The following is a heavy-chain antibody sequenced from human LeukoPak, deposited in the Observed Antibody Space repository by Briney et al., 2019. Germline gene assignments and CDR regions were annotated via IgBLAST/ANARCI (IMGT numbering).Heavy chain of an antibody. CDR1: GFTFSSYA. D-gene: IGHD5-12*01. J-gene: IGHJ6*04. Sequence: GGSLRLSCAASGFTFSSYAMHWVRQAPGKGLEWVAAISYDGSNKYYADSVKGRFTISRDNSKNTLYLQMNSLRAEDTAVYYCARVDVDIVATMGNYYYYGMDVWGKGATVTVSS. CDR2: ISYDGSNK. V-gene: IGHV3-30*04. CDR3: ARVDVDIVATMGNYYYYGMDV.